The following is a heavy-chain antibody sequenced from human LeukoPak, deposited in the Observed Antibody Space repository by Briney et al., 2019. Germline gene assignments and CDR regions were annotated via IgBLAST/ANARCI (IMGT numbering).Heavy chain of an antibody. Sequence: PGESLKISCKGSGYIFTSYWIGWVRQMPGKGLEWMGIINPGDSDTRYSPSFQGQVTISADKSISTAYLQWSSLKASDTAMYYCARHPDCTRTSCYVDYYGMDVWGQGTTVTVSS. D-gene: IGHD2-2*01. J-gene: IGHJ6*02. CDR3: ARHPDCTRTSCYVDYYGMDV. V-gene: IGHV5-51*01. CDR1: GYIFTSYW. CDR2: INPGDSDT.